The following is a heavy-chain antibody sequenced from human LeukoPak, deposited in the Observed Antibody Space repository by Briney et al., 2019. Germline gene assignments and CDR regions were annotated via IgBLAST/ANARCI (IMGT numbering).Heavy chain of an antibody. Sequence: ASVKVSCKASGGTFSSYAMNWMRQAPGQGLEWMGWINTNTGNPTYAQGFTGRFVFSLDTSVSTAYLRISSLKAEDTAVYYCATRNSYDSSGYYYFDYWGQGTLVTVSS. D-gene: IGHD3-22*01. J-gene: IGHJ4*02. CDR3: ATRNSYDSSGYYYFDY. CDR1: GGTFSSYA. V-gene: IGHV7-4-1*02. CDR2: INTNTGNP.